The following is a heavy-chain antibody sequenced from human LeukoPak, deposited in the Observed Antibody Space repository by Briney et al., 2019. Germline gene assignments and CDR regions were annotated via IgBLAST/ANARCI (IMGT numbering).Heavy chain of an antibody. CDR3: AREVDCSSTSCYRGNWFDP. V-gene: IGHV1-8*03. CDR1: GYTFTSYD. CDR2: MNPNGGNT. Sequence: ASVKVSCKASGYTFTSYDINWVRQATGQGLEWMGWMNPNGGNTGYAQKFQGRVTITRNTSISTAYMELSSLRSEDTAVYYCAREVDCSSTSCYRGNWFDPWGQGTLVTVSS. J-gene: IGHJ5*02. D-gene: IGHD2-2*02.